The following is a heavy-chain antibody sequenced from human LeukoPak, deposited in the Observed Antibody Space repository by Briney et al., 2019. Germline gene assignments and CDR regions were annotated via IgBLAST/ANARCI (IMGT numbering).Heavy chain of an antibody. V-gene: IGHV3-21*01. CDR3: ARDRGGRGYSYGSDY. CDR2: ISSSSYI. CDR1: GFTFSSYS. D-gene: IGHD5-18*01. J-gene: IGHJ4*02. Sequence: GGSLRLSCAASGFTFSSYSMNWVRQAPGKGLEWVSSISSSSYIYYADSVKGRFTISRDNAKNSLYLQMNSLRAEDTAVYYCARDRGGRGYSYGSDYWGQGTLVTVSS.